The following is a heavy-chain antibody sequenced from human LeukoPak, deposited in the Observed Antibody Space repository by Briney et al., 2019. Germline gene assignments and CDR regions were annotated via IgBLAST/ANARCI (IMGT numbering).Heavy chain of an antibody. CDR3: ARVKYYDSSGYVDY. Sequence: NPSETLSLTCTVSGGSISSYYWSWIRQPPGKGLEWIGYIYYSGSTNYNPSLKSRVTISVDTSKNQFSLKLSSVTAADTAVYYCARVKYYDSSGYVDYWGQGTLVTVSS. V-gene: IGHV4-59*01. J-gene: IGHJ4*02. D-gene: IGHD3-22*01. CDR1: GGSISSYY. CDR2: IYYSGST.